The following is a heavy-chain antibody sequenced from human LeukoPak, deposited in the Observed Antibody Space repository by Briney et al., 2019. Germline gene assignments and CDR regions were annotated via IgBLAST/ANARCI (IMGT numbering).Heavy chain of an antibody. CDR3: AKASTVKYYFDY. CDR2: ISGSGGST. D-gene: IGHD4-17*01. Sequence: GGSLRLSCAASLFTFSSYAMSGVRQAPGKGVEWVSAISGSGGSTYYADSVKGRFTISRDNSKNTLYLQMNSLRAEDTAVYYCAKASTVKYYFDYWGQGTLVTVSS. CDR1: LFTFSSYA. V-gene: IGHV3-23*01. J-gene: IGHJ4*02.